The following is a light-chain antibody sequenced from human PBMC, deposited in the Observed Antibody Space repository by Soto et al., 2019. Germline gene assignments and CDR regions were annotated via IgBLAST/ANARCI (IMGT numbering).Light chain of an antibody. V-gene: IGKV3-20*01. J-gene: IGKJ1*01. CDR2: GAS. CDR1: QSVSSY. CDR3: QQYGSSPWT. Sequence: IVWTQPLSTLASSERERATLSCRASQSVSSYLAWYQQKPGQAPRVVIYGASSRATGIPDRFSGSGSGTDFTLTISRLEPEDFAVYYCQQYGSSPWTFGQGSMVDIK.